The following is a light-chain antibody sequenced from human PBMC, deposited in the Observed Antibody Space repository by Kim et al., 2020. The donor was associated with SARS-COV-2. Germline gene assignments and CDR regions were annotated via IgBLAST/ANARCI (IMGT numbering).Light chain of an antibody. J-gene: IGKJ5*01. CDR3: QQRSNWIT. CDR1: QSVSSY. V-gene: IGKV3-11*01. Sequence: SLSPGERATLSCRACQSVSSYLAWYQQKPGQAPRLLIYDASNRATGIPARFSGSGSGTDFTLTISSLEPEDFAVYYCQQRSNWITFGQGTRLEIK. CDR2: DAS.